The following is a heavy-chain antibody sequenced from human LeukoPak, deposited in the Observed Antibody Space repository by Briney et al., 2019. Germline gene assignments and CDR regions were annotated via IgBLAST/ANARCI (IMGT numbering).Heavy chain of an antibody. CDR1: GFTFSSYG. CDR2: ISGSGGST. Sequence: PGGSLRLSCAASGFTFSSYGMSWVRQAPGKGLEWVSAISGSGGSTYYADSVKGRFTISRDNSKNTLYLQMNSLRAEDTAVYYCAKDVRFGELLSSNDYWGQGTLVTVSS. V-gene: IGHV3-23*01. J-gene: IGHJ4*02. CDR3: AKDVRFGELLSSNDY. D-gene: IGHD3-10*01.